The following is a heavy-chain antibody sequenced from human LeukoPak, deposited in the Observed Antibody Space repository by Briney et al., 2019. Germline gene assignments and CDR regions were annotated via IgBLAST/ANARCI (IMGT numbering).Heavy chain of an antibody. Sequence: GGSLRLSCGASGFTFSSYSMNWVRQAPGKGLEWVSYISSSSSTIYYADSVKGRFTISRDNAKNSLYLQMNSLRAEDTAVYYCARTPTYYYGSGSSQDAYYFDYWGQGTLVTVSS. CDR3: ARTPTYYYGSGSSQDAYYFDY. J-gene: IGHJ4*02. CDR1: GFTFSSYS. D-gene: IGHD3-10*01. V-gene: IGHV3-48*01. CDR2: ISSSSSTI.